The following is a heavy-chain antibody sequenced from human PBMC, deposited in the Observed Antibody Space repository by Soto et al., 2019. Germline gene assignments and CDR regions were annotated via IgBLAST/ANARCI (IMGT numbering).Heavy chain of an antibody. Sequence: QLQLQESGPGLVKPSETLSLTCTVSGGSISSSSYYSGWIRQPPGKGLEWIGSIYYSGSTYYNPSLKSRVTIAVDTPKNQFALRLSSVTAADTAVYYCAGLSAYSGYDQDFDYWGQRTLVTVSS. V-gene: IGHV4-39*01. CDR3: AGLSAYSGYDQDFDY. D-gene: IGHD5-12*01. J-gene: IGHJ4*02. CDR2: IYYSGST. CDR1: GGSISSSSYY.